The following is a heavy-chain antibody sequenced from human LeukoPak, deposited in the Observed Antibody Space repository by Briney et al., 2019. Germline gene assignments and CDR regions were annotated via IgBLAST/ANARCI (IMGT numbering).Heavy chain of an antibody. Sequence: GGSLRLSCAASGFTFSSYWMSWVRQAPGKGLEWVANIKQDGSEKYYVDSVKGRFTISRDNAKNSLYLQMNSLRAEDTAVYYCARGGYSSRRDYFDYWGQGTLVTVSS. CDR3: ARGGYSSRRDYFDY. D-gene: IGHD6-13*01. CDR2: IKQDGSEK. J-gene: IGHJ4*02. V-gene: IGHV3-7*01. CDR1: GFTFSSYW.